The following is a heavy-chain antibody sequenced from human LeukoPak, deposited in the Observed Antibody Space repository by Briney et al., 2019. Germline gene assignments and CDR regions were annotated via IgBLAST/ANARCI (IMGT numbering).Heavy chain of an antibody. Sequence: PSETLSLTCTVSGGSISSSSYYWGWIRQPPGKGLEWIGYIYYSGSTYYNPSLKSRVTISVDTSKNQFSLKLSSVTAADTAVYYCAREPSSDYGGNSPRPFDYWGQGTLVTVSS. CDR1: GGSISSSSYY. J-gene: IGHJ4*02. D-gene: IGHD4-23*01. CDR2: IYYSGST. V-gene: IGHV4-30-4*08. CDR3: AREPSSDYGGNSPRPFDY.